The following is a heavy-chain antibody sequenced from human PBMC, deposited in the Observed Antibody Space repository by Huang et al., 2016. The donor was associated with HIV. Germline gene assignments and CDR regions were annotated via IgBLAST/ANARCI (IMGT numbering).Heavy chain of an antibody. Sequence: EVQLVESGGGLIQPGGSLRLSCAASGFTGSSNDMSWVRQAPGKGLEWVSIIYSGGRTYYAESVKGRFTISRDKSKNTLYLQMNSLRAEDTAVYYCASDSGSYYYFDYWGQGTLVTVSS. V-gene: IGHV3-53*01. CDR2: IYSGGRT. D-gene: IGHD1-26*01. J-gene: IGHJ4*02. CDR1: GFTGSSND. CDR3: ASDSGSYYYFDY.